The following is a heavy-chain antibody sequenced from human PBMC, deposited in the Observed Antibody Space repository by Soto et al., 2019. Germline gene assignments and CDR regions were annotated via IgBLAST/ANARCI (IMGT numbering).Heavy chain of an antibody. CDR3: AKDIVPSPPYDSSGYYRPHNPFDY. V-gene: IGHV3-23*01. J-gene: IGHJ4*02. CDR2: ISGSGGST. CDR1: GFTFSSYA. D-gene: IGHD3-22*01. Sequence: GGSLRLSSAASGFTFSSYAMSWVRQAPGKGLEWVSAISGSGGSTYYADSVKGRFTISRDNSKNTLYLQMNSLRAEDTAVYYCAKDIVPSPPYDSSGYYRPHNPFDYWGQGTLVTVSS.